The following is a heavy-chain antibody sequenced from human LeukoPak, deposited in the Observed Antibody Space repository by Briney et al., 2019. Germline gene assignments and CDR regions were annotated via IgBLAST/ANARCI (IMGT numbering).Heavy chain of an antibody. Sequence: GGSLKLSCAASGFXFSGFDMHWVRQASGKGLEWVGRIRSKANNYATAYAASVKGRFTISRDDSKNTAYLQMNSLKTEDAALYYCTRLDTVTIDRFDYWGQGTLVTVSS. CDR2: IRSKANNYAT. J-gene: IGHJ4*02. CDR3: TRLDTVTIDRFDY. V-gene: IGHV3-73*01. D-gene: IGHD4-17*01. CDR1: GFXFSGFD.